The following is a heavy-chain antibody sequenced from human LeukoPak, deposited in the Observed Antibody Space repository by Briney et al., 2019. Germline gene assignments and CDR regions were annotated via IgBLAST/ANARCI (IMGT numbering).Heavy chain of an antibody. Sequence: ASVKVSCKASGYTFTSYDINWVRQATGQGLEWMGWMNPNSGNTGYAQKFQGRVTMTRNTSISTAYMELSSLRSEDTAVYYCARGGRAAAPHKTRSDKFDPWGQGTLVTVSS. J-gene: IGHJ5*02. CDR2: MNPNSGNT. D-gene: IGHD6-13*01. V-gene: IGHV1-8*01. CDR1: GYTFTSYD. CDR3: ARGGRAAAPHKTRSDKFDP.